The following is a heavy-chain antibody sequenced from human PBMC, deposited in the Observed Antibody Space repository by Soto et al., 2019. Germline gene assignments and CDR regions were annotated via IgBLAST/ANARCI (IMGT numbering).Heavy chain of an antibody. D-gene: IGHD5-12*01. V-gene: IGHV4-39*01. CDR2: VYDNGNT. CDR1: GGSITGSSYY. CDR3: ARECTVATIGGGMDV. J-gene: IGHJ6*02. Sequence: QLQLQESGPGLMKPSETLSLTCTVSGGSITGSSYYWGGLRHPPGKGLEWIGSVYDNGNTYYDPSLMSRVTISVDTSRNQFSLKLSSVTAADTAVYYCARECTVATIGGGMDVWGQGATVTVSS.